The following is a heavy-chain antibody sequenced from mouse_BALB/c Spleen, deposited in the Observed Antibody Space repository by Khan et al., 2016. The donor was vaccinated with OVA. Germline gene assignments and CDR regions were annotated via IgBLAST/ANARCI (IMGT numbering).Heavy chain of an antibody. CDR2: IYPGNSDT. Sequence: VRLQQSGTVLARPGASVKMSCKASGYSFTSYLIHWVKQRPGQGLEWIGDIYPGNSDTTYNQKFKDKATLTAGTSANTAYMELSSLTSEDSAVYYCARGGYSSFAYWGQGTLVTVSA. CDR3: ARGGYSSFAY. J-gene: IGHJ3*01. CDR1: GYSFTSYL. V-gene: IGHV1-5*01. D-gene: IGHD1-3*01.